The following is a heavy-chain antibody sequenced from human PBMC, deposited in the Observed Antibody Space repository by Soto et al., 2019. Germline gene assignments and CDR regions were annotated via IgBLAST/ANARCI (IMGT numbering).Heavy chain of an antibody. CDR2: IYYSGST. D-gene: IGHD3-22*01. J-gene: IGHJ1*01. CDR3: ALVYYDSLRNLLSP. Sequence: SETLSLTCTVSGGSISSYYWSWIRQPPGKGLEWIGYIYYSGSTNYNPSLKSRVTISVDTSKNQFSLKLSSVTAADTAVYYCALVYYDSLRNLLSPCGQGSLVPGSS. CDR1: GGSISSYY. V-gene: IGHV4-59*01.